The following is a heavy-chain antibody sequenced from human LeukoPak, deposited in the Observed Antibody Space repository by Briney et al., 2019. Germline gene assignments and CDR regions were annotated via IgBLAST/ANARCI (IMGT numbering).Heavy chain of an antibody. J-gene: IGHJ4*02. CDR1: GFTFSSYG. CDR2: ISYDGSNK. CDR3: AKDLAHPSFGELVY. D-gene: IGHD3-10*01. V-gene: IGHV3-30*18. Sequence: PGGSLRLSCAASGFTFSSYGMHWVRQAPGKGLEWVAVISYDGSNKYYADSVKGRFTISRDNSKNTLYLQMNSLRAEDTAEYYCAKDLAHPSFGELVYWGQGTLVTVSS.